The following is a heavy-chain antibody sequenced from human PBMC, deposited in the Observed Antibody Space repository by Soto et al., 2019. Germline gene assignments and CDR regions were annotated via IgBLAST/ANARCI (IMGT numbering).Heavy chain of an antibody. CDR1: GFIFRNAW. D-gene: IGHD2-21*01. CDR2: VKSEPDGGAI. CDR3: NTYCAENKNRPVDY. Sequence: EVQLIESGGGLVKPGGSLRLSCAASGFIFRNAWMHWVRQAPGKGLQWVGRVKSEPDGGAIDYAPPLKGRFTISRDDSVNTVFLHISDLKNEDTGVYYCNTYCAENKNRPVDYWGKGTLVVVSS. V-gene: IGHV3-15*07. J-gene: IGHJ4*02.